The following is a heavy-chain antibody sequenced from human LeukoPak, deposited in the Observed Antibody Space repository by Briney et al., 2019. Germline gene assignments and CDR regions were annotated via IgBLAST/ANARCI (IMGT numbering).Heavy chain of an antibody. J-gene: IGHJ4*02. Sequence: PSGRSLRLSCAASGFTFDDYAMHWVRQAPGKGLEWVSGISWNSGSIGYADSVKGRFTISRDNAKNSLYLQMNSLRAEDTALYYCAKESHGFDYWGQGTLVTVSS. CDR3: AKESHGFDY. CDR1: GFTFDDYA. V-gene: IGHV3-9*01. CDR2: ISWNSGSI.